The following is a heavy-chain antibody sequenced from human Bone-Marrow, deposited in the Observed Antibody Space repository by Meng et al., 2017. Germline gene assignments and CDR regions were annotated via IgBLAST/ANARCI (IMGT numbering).Heavy chain of an antibody. CDR2: IYHSGST. CDR1: GYSISSGYY. D-gene: IGHD1-26*01. V-gene: IGHV4-38-2*01. J-gene: IGHJ4*02. CDR3: SRLSGSYPDTY. Sequence: SETLSLTCAVSGYSISSGYYWGWIRQPPGKGLEWIGSIYHSGSTYYNTSLKSRVTISVDTSKNQFSLKLSSVTAADTAVYYCSRLSGSYPDTYWGQGTLVTVSS.